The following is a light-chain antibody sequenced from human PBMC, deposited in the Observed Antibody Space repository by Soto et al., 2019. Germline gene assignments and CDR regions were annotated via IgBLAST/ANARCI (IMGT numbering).Light chain of an antibody. CDR2: GVS. CDR1: QSVFTN. J-gene: IGKJ4*01. Sequence: DIVMTQSPATLSVSPGERATLSCRASQSVFTNFAWYQHKPGQAPRLLIYGVSTRATGVPVRFSGSGSGTEFTLTISSLQSEDFAVYYCQQYNTWPLTFGGGTKVEIK. CDR3: QQYNTWPLT. V-gene: IGKV3-15*01.